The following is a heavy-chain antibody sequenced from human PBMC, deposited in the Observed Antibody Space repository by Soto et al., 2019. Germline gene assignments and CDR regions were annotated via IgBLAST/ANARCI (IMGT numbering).Heavy chain of an antibody. CDR2: INHSGNT. CDR1: GGSFSGYY. CDR3: ARGIFWSGAIDY. D-gene: IGHD3-3*01. J-gene: IGHJ4*02. Sequence: QVQLQQWGAGLLKPSETLSLTCAVYGGSFSGYYWSWIRQPPGKGLEWIGEINHSGNTNHNPSLKSRVTISVDSSKNQFSLRLSSVTAADTAVNYCARGIFWSGAIDYWGQGSLVTVSS. V-gene: IGHV4-34*01.